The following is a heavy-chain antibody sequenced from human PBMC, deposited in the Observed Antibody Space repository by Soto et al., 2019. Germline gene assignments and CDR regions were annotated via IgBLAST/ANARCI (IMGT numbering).Heavy chain of an antibody. D-gene: IGHD6-6*01. CDR3: ARSSTFYDY. Sequence: PGGSLRLSCAPSGFTLPGYSMTWVRQAPGKGLEWVSYISSSSDTIYYADSVKGRFTISRDNAKNLLYRQMKSLRAEDTAVYYCARSSTFYDYWGQGTPVTVPS. V-gene: IGHV3-48*01. J-gene: IGHJ4*02. CDR2: ISSSSDTI. CDR1: GFTLPGYS.